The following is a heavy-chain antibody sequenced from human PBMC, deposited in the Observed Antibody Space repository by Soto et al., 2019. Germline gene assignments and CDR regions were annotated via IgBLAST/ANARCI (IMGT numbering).Heavy chain of an antibody. J-gene: IGHJ4*02. D-gene: IGHD4-17*01. V-gene: IGHV1-18*01. Sequence: QVQLVQSGAEVKKPGASVKVSCKASGYTFTSYSISWVGQAPGQGLVWMGWISAYNSNTNYAQKLQGRVTMTTATSTSTAYLELRSLRSDDTAVYYCARDEFGDPGVYWGQGTLVTVSS. CDR1: GYTFTSYS. CDR2: ISAYNSNT. CDR3: ARDEFGDPGVY.